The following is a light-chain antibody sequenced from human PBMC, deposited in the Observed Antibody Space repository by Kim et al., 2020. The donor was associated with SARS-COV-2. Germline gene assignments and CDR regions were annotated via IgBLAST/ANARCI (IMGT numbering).Light chain of an antibody. Sequence: QSVTTSCTGASNDVGGYNYVSWYQQHPGKAPKLIIYDVSDRPSGVSSRFSGSKSGNTASLTISGLQPEDEAYYHCSSYTSTNTYVVFGGGTQLTVL. V-gene: IGLV2-14*03. J-gene: IGLJ2*01. CDR2: DVS. CDR3: SSYTSTNTYVV. CDR1: SNDVGGYNY.